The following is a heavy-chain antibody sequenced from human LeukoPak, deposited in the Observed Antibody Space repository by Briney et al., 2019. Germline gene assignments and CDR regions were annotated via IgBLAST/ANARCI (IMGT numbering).Heavy chain of an antibody. Sequence: TGGSLRLSCAASGFTFSSYWMSWIRQAPGKGLEWVANIKQDGSEKYYVDSVKGRFTISRDNAKNSLYLQMNSLRAEDTAVYYCARMTWELLSYFDYWGQGTLVTVSS. J-gene: IGHJ4*02. V-gene: IGHV3-7*01. CDR1: GFTFSSYW. CDR3: ARMTWELLSYFDY. CDR2: IKQDGSEK. D-gene: IGHD1-26*01.